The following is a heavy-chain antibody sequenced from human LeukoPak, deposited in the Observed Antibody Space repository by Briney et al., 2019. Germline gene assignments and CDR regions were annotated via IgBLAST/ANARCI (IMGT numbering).Heavy chain of an antibody. Sequence: ASVKDSGKASGYTFTGYYRHWVRQAPGQGLAWMGSINPNSGGTNYAQKFQGRVTMTRDTSNSPASMELSRLRCDDTAVHHCARGGYSSGWYAFDPWGQGTLVTVSS. D-gene: IGHD6-13*01. J-gene: IGHJ5*02. CDR1: GYTFTGYY. CDR2: INPNSGGT. CDR3: ARGGYSSGWYAFDP. V-gene: IGHV1-2*02.